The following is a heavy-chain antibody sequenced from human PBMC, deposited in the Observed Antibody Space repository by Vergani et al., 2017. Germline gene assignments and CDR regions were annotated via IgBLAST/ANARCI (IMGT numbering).Heavy chain of an antibody. Sequence: QVQLQESGPGLVRPSETLSLTCSVSAYSINSDYYWGWIRQPPGKGLEWIGSIHHSGNTYYNPSLKSRVIISVDTSKNQFSLKMSSLTAADTAVYYCAVRPRVNLVGGEIVTKRTFDYWSQGSLVTVSS. V-gene: IGHV4-38-2*02. CDR1: AYSINSDYY. J-gene: IGHJ4*02. CDR3: AVRPRVNLVGGEIVTKRTFDY. CDR2: IHHSGNT. D-gene: IGHD3-10*01.